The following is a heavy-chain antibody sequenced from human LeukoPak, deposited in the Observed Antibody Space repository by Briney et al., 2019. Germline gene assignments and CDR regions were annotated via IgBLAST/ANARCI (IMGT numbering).Heavy chain of an antibody. V-gene: IGHV1-18*01. CDR2: ISAYNGNT. CDR3: ARDYYDSSGYYSDAFDI. CDR1: GYTFTSYG. J-gene: IGHJ3*02. Sequence: ASVKVSCKASGYTFTSYGISWVRQAPGQGLEWMGWISAYNGNTNYAQKLQGRVTMTTDTSTSTAYMELRSLRSEDTAVYYCARDYYDSSGYYSDAFDIWGQGTMVTVSS. D-gene: IGHD3-22*01.